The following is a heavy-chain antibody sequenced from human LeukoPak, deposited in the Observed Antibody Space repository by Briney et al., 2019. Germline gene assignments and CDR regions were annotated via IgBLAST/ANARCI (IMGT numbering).Heavy chain of an antibody. CDR1: GFTVSSNY. Sequence: PGGSLRLSCEASGFTVSSNYMSWVRQAPGKGLEWVSVIYGGGSTYYADSVKGRFTISRDNSKNTLYLQMNSLRAEDTAVYYCALQGPIAAAPFDYWGQGTLVTVSS. D-gene: IGHD6-13*01. V-gene: IGHV3-53*01. CDR3: ALQGPIAAAPFDY. CDR2: IYGGGST. J-gene: IGHJ4*02.